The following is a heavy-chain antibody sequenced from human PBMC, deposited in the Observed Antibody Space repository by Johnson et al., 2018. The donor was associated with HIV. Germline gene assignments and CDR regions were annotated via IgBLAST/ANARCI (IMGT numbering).Heavy chain of an antibody. CDR3: AGGITMKPPTAFDI. CDR1: GFTFSSYA. D-gene: IGHD3-22*01. CDR2: ISYDESNK. V-gene: IGHV3-30*04. J-gene: IGHJ3*02. Sequence: QMLLVESGGGVVQPGRSLRLSCAASGFTFSSYAMHWVRQAPGKGLEWVAVISYDESNKYYADSVKGRFTISRDNAKNSLYLQMNSLRAEDTAVYYCAGGITMKPPTAFDIWGQGTVVTVS.